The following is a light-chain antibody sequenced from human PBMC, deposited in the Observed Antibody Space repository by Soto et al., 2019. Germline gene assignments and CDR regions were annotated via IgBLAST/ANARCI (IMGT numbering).Light chain of an antibody. V-gene: IGKV1-39*01. Sequence: DIQMTQSPSSLSASVGDRITITCRTSQSIRSYLNWFHQKPGKAPKLLIFAASSLQGGVPSRFSGSGSGTDFTLTISSLQPEDFATYYCQQSYSTPFTFGPGTKVDIK. CDR2: AAS. J-gene: IGKJ3*01. CDR1: QSIRSY. CDR3: QQSYSTPFT.